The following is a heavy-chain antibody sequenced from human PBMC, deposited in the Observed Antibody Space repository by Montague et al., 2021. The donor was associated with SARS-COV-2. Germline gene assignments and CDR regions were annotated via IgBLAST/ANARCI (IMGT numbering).Heavy chain of an antibody. CDR3: ARGRGTALFRRVYFGMDV. Sequence: SETLSLTCAVYGGSFSGYYWSWIRQPPGKGLGWIGEINHSGSTNYNPSLKSRVTISVDTSKNQFSLELSSVTAADTAVYYCARGRGTALFRRVYFGMDVWGQGTTVTVAS. CDR1: GGSFSGYY. D-gene: IGHD1-1*01. J-gene: IGHJ6*02. CDR2: INHSGST. V-gene: IGHV4-34*01.